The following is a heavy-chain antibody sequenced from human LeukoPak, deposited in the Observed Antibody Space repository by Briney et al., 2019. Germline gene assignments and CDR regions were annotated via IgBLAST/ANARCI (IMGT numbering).Heavy chain of an antibody. CDR2: ISYDGSNQ. CDR3: AKGSGYGTDY. J-gene: IGHJ4*02. Sequence: GGSLRLSCAASGFTFSGYGMHWVRQPPGKGLEWVAVISYDGSNQYYADSVKGRFTISRDNSKNTMYLQMNSLRAEDTAMYYCAKGSGYGTDYWGQGTLVTVSS. CDR1: GFTFSGYG. V-gene: IGHV3-30*18. D-gene: IGHD5-18*01.